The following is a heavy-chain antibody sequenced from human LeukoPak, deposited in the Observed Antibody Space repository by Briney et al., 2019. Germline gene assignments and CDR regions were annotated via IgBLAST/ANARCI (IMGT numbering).Heavy chain of an antibody. CDR3: ANEIRPNDY. Sequence: PGGSLRLSCAASGFTFSSHAMSWVRQAPGKGLEWVSCIDISGSNTYYADSVKGRFTISRDNSKNTVYLQMNSLRAEDTAVYYCANEIRPNDYWGQGTLVTVSS. V-gene: IGHV3-23*05. D-gene: IGHD4-17*01. CDR1: GFTFSSHA. J-gene: IGHJ4*02. CDR2: IDISGSNT.